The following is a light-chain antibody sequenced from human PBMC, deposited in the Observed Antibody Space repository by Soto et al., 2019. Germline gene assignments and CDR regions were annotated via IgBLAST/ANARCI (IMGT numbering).Light chain of an antibody. V-gene: IGKV3-20*01. CDR3: QQYGSSRT. CDR2: GAS. Sequence: EIVLTQSPGTLSLSPGERATLSCRASQSVSSSYLAWYQQKPGQAPRLIIYGASSRATGIPDRFSGSGSGTDFTLTISRLEPEDFAVYYCQQYGSSRTFGQGNKVEIK. CDR1: QSVSSSY. J-gene: IGKJ1*01.